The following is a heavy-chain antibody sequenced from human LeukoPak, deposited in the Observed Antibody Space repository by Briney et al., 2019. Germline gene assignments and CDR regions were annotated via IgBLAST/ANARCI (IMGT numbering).Heavy chain of an antibody. D-gene: IGHD3/OR15-3a*01. V-gene: IGHV3-7*01. CDR2: IKQDGSEK. J-gene: IGHJ2*01. CDR3: ARLSWTPGLWYFDL. Sequence: AGGSLRLSCAASGFTFSGYWMSWVRQAPGKGLEWVANIKQDGSEKYYVDSAKGRFTISRDNAKNSLYLQMNSLRAEDTAVYYCARLSWTPGLWYFDLWGRGTLVTVSS. CDR1: GFTFSGYW.